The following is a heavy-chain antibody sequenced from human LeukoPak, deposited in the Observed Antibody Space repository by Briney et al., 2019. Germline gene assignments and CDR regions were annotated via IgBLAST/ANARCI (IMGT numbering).Heavy chain of an antibody. CDR3: ARGYCSSTSCSEDY. J-gene: IGHJ4*02. D-gene: IGHD2-2*01. CDR2: IYHSGST. CDR1: GGSISSGGYY. Sequence: PSETLSLTCTVSGGSISSGGYYWSWIRQPPGKGLEGIVYIYHSGSTYYNPSLKSRVTISVDRSKNQFSLKLSSVTAADTAVYYCARGYCSSTSCSEDYWGQGTLVTVSS. V-gene: IGHV4-30-2*01.